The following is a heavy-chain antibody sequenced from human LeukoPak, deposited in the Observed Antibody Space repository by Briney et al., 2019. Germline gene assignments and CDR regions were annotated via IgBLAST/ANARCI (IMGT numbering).Heavy chain of an antibody. CDR2: IYSSGST. CDR3: ARGNRSGGNPAFDH. J-gene: IGHJ4*02. Sequence: PSETLSLTCTVSGGSISSLYWSWIRQPAGKGLEWIGRIYSSGSTNYNPSLKSRVTMSVDTSKNQFSLKLSSVTAADTAVYYCARGNRSGGNPAFDHWGQGTLVTVSS. CDR1: GGSISSLY. V-gene: IGHV4-4*07. D-gene: IGHD4-23*01.